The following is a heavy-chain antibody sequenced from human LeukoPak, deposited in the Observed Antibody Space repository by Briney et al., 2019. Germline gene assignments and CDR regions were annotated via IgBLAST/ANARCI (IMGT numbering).Heavy chain of an antibody. CDR2: IIPILGIA. J-gene: IGHJ4*02. D-gene: IGHD4-17*01. CDR1: GGTFSSYA. CDR3: AREFFENFRTTVTAVRFEGYYFDY. V-gene: IGHV1-69*04. Sequence: SVKVSCKASGGTFSSYAISWVRQAPGQGLEWMGRIIPILGIANYAQKFQGRVTITADKSTSTAYMELSSLRSEDTAVYYCAREFFENFRTTVTAVRFEGYYFDYWGQGTLVTVSS.